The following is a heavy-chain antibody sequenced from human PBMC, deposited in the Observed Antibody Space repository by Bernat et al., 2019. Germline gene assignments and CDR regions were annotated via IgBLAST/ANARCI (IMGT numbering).Heavy chain of an antibody. CDR3: AKGIYPKGYCSGGNCYYYFYGMDV. V-gene: IGHV3-23*01. Sequence: EVQLLESGGGLVQPGGSLRLSCGASGFTFSSFAMSWVRQAAGRGLEWVSGISGSGDSTYYADSVKGRLTISRDNSKNTLYLQMTSLRAEDTAVYYCAKGIYPKGYCSGGNCYYYFYGMDVWGQGTTVTVSS. CDR1: GFTFSSFA. CDR2: ISGSGDST. D-gene: IGHD2-15*01. J-gene: IGHJ6*02.